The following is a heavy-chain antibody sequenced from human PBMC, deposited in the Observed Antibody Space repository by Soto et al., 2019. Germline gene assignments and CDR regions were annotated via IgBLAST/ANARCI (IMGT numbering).Heavy chain of an antibody. J-gene: IGHJ6*03. CDR1: GYTFTGYY. Sequence: GASVEVSCKASGYTFTGYYRQWVRQAPGQGLEWMGWINPNSGGTNYAQKFQGWVTMTRDTSISTAYMELSRLRSDDTAVYYCARDGHSYLWGASTSPAFYMAVLVKGTTVTVS. CDR3: ARDGHSYLWGASTSPAFYMAV. CDR2: INPNSGGT. D-gene: IGHD3-16*01. V-gene: IGHV1-2*04.